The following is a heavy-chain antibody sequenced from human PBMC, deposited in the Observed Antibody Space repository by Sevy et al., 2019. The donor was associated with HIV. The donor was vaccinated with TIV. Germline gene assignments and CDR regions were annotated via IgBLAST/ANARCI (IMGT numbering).Heavy chain of an antibody. V-gene: IGHV3-48*02. CDR3: ARSGGLRY. CDR1: GFTFSNYS. CDR2: ISSSSTTL. J-gene: IGHJ4*02. Sequence: GGSLRLSCAASGFTFSNYSMNWVRQAPGKGLEWVSYISSSSTTLYYADSVKGLFTISRDNAKNSLYLQMNSLSDDDTAVYYCARSGGLRYWGQGTLVTVSS. D-gene: IGHD3-16*02.